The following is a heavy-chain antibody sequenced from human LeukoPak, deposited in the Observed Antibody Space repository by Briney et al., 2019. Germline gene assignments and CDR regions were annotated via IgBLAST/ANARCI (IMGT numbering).Heavy chain of an antibody. CDR2: ISYDGSNK. V-gene: IGHV3-30*18. J-gene: IGHJ4*02. Sequence: GGSLRLSCAASGFTFSSYGMHWVRQAPGKGLEWVAGISYDGSNKYYADSVKGRFTISRDNSKNTLYLQMNSLRAEDTAVYYCAKDQISGSGSYGFDYWGQGTLVTVSS. CDR3: AKDQISGSGSYGFDY. CDR1: GFTFSSYG. D-gene: IGHD1-26*01.